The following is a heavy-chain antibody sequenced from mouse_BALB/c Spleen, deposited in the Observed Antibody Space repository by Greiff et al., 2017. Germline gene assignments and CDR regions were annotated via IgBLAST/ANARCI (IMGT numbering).Heavy chain of an antibody. CDR3: ARGYDYDSWFAY. CDR1: GFAFSSYD. Sequence: EVHLVESGGGLVKPGGSLKLSCAASGFAFSSYDMSWVRQTPEKRLEWVAYISSGGGSTYYPDTVKGRFTISRDNAKNTLYLQMSSLKSEDTAMYYCARGYDYDSWFAYWGQGTLVTVSA. CDR2: ISSGGGST. D-gene: IGHD2-4*01. V-gene: IGHV5-12-1*01. J-gene: IGHJ3*01.